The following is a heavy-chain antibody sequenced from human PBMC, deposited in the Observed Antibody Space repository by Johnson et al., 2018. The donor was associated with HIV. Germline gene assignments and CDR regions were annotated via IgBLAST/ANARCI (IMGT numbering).Heavy chain of an antibody. CDR3: ARDWDWGGAFDI. CDR1: GFTFSSYW. J-gene: IGHJ3*02. D-gene: IGHD3/OR15-3a*01. Sequence: VQLVESGGGLVQPGGSLRLSCAASGFTFSSYWMSWVRQAPGKGLEWVANIKQGGSEKYYVDSVKGRFIVSRDNAKNTLYLQMNGLRPVDTAVYYCARDWDWGGAFDIWGQGTMVTVSS. V-gene: IGHV3-7*01. CDR2: IKQGGSEK.